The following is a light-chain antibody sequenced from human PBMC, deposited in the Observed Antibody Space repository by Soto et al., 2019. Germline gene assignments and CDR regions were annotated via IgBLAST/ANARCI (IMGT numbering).Light chain of an antibody. J-gene: IGKJ4*01. CDR2: DAS. V-gene: IGKV3-11*01. Sequence: EIVLTQSPATLSLSPGERATLSCRASQSVSRYLTWFQQKPGQAPRLLIYDASNRATGIPARFSGSGSGTDFTLTISSLEPEDFAVYYCLQRSNWPLTFGGGTKVDI. CDR1: QSVSRY. CDR3: LQRSNWPLT.